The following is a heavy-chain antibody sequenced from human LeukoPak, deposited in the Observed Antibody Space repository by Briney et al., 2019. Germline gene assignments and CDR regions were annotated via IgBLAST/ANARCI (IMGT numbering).Heavy chain of an antibody. CDR2: IYSGGST. Sequence: GGSLRLSCAASGFTVSSNYMSWVRQAPGKGLEWVSVIYSGGSTYYADSVKGRFTISRDNSKNTLYPQMNSLRAEDTAVYYCARAPGGSPSPIDYWGQGTLVTVSS. CDR1: GFTVSSNY. J-gene: IGHJ4*02. D-gene: IGHD3-16*01. CDR3: ARAPGGSPSPIDY. V-gene: IGHV3-53*01.